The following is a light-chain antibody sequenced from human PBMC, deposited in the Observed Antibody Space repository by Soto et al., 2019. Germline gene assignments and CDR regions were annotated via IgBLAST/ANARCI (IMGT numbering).Light chain of an antibody. CDR2: GAS. J-gene: IGKJ1*01. Sequence: EIVLTQSPGTLSLSPGERATLSCRASQSLSSTYLAWYQQKPGQAPRLLIFGASSRATGIPDRFSGSGSGTDFSLTISRLEPGDFAVYYCQQYGSSPPRTFGQGTKVEIK. V-gene: IGKV3-20*01. CDR1: QSLSSTY. CDR3: QQYGSSPPRT.